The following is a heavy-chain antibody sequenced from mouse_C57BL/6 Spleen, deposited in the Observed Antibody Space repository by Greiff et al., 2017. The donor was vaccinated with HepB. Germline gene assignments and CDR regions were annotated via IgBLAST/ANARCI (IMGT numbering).Heavy chain of an antibody. D-gene: IGHD2-3*01. CDR3: ARDDGYPAWFAY. CDR2: IEPNSGGT. CDR1: GYTFTSYW. V-gene: IGHV1-72*01. Sequence: VQLQQPGAELVKPGASVKLSCKASGYTFTSYWMHWVKQRPGRGLEWIGRIEPNSGGTKYNEKFKSKATLTVDKPSSTAYMQLSSLTSEDSAVYYCARDDGYPAWFAYWGQGTLVTVSA. J-gene: IGHJ3*01.